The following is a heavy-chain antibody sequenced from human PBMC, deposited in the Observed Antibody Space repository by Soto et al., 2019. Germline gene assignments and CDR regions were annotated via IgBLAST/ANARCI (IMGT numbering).Heavy chain of an antibody. CDR2: ISYDGSNK. D-gene: IGHD3-10*01. CDR1: GFTFSSYG. V-gene: IGHV3-30*18. Sequence: GGSLRLSCAASGFTFSSYGMHWVRQAPGKGLEWVAVISYDGSNKYYADSVKGRFTISRDNSKNTLYLQMNSLRAEDTAVYYCAKDYYGSPWGQGTLVTVSS. J-gene: IGHJ5*02. CDR3: AKDYYGSP.